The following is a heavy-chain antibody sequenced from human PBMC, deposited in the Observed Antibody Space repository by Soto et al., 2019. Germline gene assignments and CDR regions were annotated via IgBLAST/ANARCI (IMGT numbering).Heavy chain of an antibody. Sequence: GGSLRLSCAASGFRFGSYSMNWVRQAPGQGLEWLSYISSTSGTIYYADSVKGRFTISRDSAKNSLYLQMSSLRDDDTAVYYCAQVGGSYSTAIDYWGQGTLVTVSS. D-gene: IGHD1-26*01. CDR2: ISSTSGTI. J-gene: IGHJ4*02. V-gene: IGHV3-48*02. CDR1: GFRFGSYS. CDR3: AQVGGSYSTAIDY.